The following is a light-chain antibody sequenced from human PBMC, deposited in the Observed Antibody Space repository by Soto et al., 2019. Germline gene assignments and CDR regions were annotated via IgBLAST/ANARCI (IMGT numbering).Light chain of an antibody. CDR2: EVS. Sequence: QSALTQPASVSGSPGQSITISCTGTSSDGGDYNYVSWYQQHPGKAPKLMIYEVSNRPSGVSNRFSGSKSGNTASLTISGLQAEDEADYYCSSYTSSSTLYVFGTGTKLTVL. CDR1: SSDGGDYNY. V-gene: IGLV2-14*01. J-gene: IGLJ1*01. CDR3: SSYTSSSTLYV.